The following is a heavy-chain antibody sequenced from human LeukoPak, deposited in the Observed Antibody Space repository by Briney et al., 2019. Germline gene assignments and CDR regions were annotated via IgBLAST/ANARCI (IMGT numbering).Heavy chain of an antibody. CDR3: ARGETYYYDSSGYRPVPFDY. D-gene: IGHD3-22*01. J-gene: IGHJ4*02. CDR1: GGSFSGYY. Sequence: SEALSLTCTVYGGSFSGYYWSWIRQSPGKGLEWIGEINHSGSTNYNPSLKSRVTIPVDTSKNQFSLKLSSVTAADTAVYYCARGETYYYDSSGYRPVPFDYWGQGTLVTVSS. CDR2: INHSGST. V-gene: IGHV4-34*01.